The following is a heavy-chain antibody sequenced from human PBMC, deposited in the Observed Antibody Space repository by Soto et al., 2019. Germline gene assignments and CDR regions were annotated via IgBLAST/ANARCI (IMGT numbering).Heavy chain of an antibody. J-gene: IGHJ4*02. D-gene: IGHD3-22*01. Sequence: QVQLVESVGGAVLAGMSLRLSCAGSGFTFSDYAMYWVLQAPGKGLEWVAVTSDDGSKRYYTESVKGRFTITRDNSKNELYLQMNVLRREDTAVYYCAKGSTDSSWRDWGQGTLVAAFS. CDR1: GFTFSDYA. CDR2: TSDDGSKR. CDR3: AKGSTDSSWRD. V-gene: IGHV3-30*18.